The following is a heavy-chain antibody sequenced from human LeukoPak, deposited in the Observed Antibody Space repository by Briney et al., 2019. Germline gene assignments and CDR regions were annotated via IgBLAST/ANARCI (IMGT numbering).Heavy chain of an antibody. CDR2: IYYSGST. V-gene: IGHV4-59*01. D-gene: IGHD3-10*01. Sequence: SETLCLTCTVSGGSISSYYWSWIRQPPGKGLEWIGYIYYSGSTNYNPSLKSRVTISVDTSKNQFSLKLSSVTAADTAVYYCARVLYYGSGSYYKAYFDYWGQGTLVTVSS. CDR3: ARVLYYGSGSYYKAYFDY. J-gene: IGHJ4*02. CDR1: GGSISSYY.